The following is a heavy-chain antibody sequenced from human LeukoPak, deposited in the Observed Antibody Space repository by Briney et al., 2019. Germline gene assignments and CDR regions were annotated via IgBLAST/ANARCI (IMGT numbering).Heavy chain of an antibody. D-gene: IGHD3-22*01. V-gene: IGHV5-51*01. CDR1: GYSFTSYW. CDR2: IYPGDSYI. Sequence: GESLKISCKGSGYSFTSYWIGWVRQMPGKGLEWMGIIYPGDSYIRFSPSLQGQVTISADKSISTAYLQWSSLKASDTAVYYCARTYYSDSSGYALDYWGQGTLVTVSS. J-gene: IGHJ4*02. CDR3: ARTYYSDSSGYALDY.